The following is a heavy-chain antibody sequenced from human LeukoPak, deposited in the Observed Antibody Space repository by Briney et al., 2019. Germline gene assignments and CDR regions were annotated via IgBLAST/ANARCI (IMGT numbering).Heavy chain of an antibody. CDR3: ARVSFFYYDSSGYPLGYFDY. V-gene: IGHV1-2*02. D-gene: IGHD3-22*01. CDR2: INPNSGGT. CDR1: GYTFTGYY. J-gene: IGHJ4*02. Sequence: ASVKVSCKASGYTFTGYYMHWVRQAPGQGLGWMGWINPNSGGTNYAQKFQGRVTMTTDTSTSTAYMELRSLRSDDTAVYYCARVSFFYYDSSGYPLGYFDYWGQGTLVTVSS.